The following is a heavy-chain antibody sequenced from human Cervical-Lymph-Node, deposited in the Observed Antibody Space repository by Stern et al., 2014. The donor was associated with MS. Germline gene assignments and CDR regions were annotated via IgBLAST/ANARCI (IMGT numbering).Heavy chain of an antibody. D-gene: IGHD6-19*01. CDR1: GYTFTSYD. J-gene: IGHJ6*02. V-gene: IGHV1-8*01. Sequence: QVRLVQSGAEVKKPGASVKVSCKASGYTFTSYDINLVRQATGQGLEWMGWMNPNSGDTGYPQKFQGRVTMTRNTSISTAYMELSSLRSEDTAVYYCASSTSSAHYYYYGMDVWGQGTTVTVSS. CDR2: MNPNSGDT. CDR3: ASSTSSAHYYYYGMDV.